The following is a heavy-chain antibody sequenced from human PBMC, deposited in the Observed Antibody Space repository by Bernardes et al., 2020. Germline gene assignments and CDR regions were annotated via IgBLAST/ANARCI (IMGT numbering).Heavy chain of an antibody. CDR3: AREGYSSGWSDY. V-gene: IGHV1-8*01. Sequence: ASVKVSCKASGYTFTSYDLNWVRQATGQGLEWMGWMNPNSGNTGYAQKFQGRVTMTRNTSISTAYMELSSLRSEDTAVYYCAREGYSSGWSDYWGQGTLVTVSS. CDR1: GYTFTSYD. J-gene: IGHJ4*02. D-gene: IGHD6-19*01. CDR2: MNPNSGNT.